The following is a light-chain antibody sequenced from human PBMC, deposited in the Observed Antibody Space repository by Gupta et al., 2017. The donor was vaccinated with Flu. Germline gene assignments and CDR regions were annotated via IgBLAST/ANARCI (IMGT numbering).Light chain of an antibody. CDR1: QSVSSN. J-gene: IGKJ4*01. Sequence: EIVLTQSPATLSLSPGERATLSCRASQSVSSNLAWYQQKPGQAPRLLIYDASNRATGTPARFSGSGYGTAFTLTISSRETEDFAVYYCQQRTYWPPFTFGGGTKVEIK. V-gene: IGKV3-11*01. CDR3: QQRTYWPPFT. CDR2: DAS.